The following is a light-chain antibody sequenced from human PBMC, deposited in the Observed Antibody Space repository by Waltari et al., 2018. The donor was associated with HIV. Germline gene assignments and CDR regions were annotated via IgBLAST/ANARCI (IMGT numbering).Light chain of an antibody. V-gene: IGLV2-23*02. CDR2: AVS. CDR3: CSYAGSNTWL. J-gene: IGLJ1*01. Sequence: QSALTQPASVSGFPGQSITISCTGSSSDVGSYNYVSWYQQHPGKAPKLLISAVSERPSGVSNRFSGSKSGNTASLTISGLQAEDEADYYCCSYAGSNTWLFGTGTEVTVL. CDR1: SSDVGSYNY.